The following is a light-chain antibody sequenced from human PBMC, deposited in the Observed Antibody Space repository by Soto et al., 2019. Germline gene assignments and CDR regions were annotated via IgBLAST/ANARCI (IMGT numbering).Light chain of an antibody. Sequence: DIVMTQSPDSLAVSLGERATINCKSSQSVLYSSSNNNYLAWYQQKPRQPPKLLIYWASSREFGVPERFSGSGSGTDFTLNISNLQAEDVAVYYCQQYYITPYTFGQGTKLEIK. V-gene: IGKV4-1*01. CDR1: QSVLYSSSNNNY. CDR2: WAS. CDR3: QQYYITPYT. J-gene: IGKJ2*01.